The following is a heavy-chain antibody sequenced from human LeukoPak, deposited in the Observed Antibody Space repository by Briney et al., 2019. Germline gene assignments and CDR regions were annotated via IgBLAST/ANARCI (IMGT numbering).Heavy chain of an antibody. Sequence: SETLSLTCTVSGGSIISSDYHWGWVRQPPGKGLEWIGTISYSGNTDYNPSLRSRVTISVDTSNDQFSLRLGSVTAADTAVYHCARHCCSGPAKRVFDIWGQGTMVTVSS. CDR2: ISYSGNT. J-gene: IGHJ3*02. V-gene: IGHV4-39*01. CDR1: GGSIISSDYH. D-gene: IGHD2-15*01. CDR3: ARHCCSGPAKRVFDI.